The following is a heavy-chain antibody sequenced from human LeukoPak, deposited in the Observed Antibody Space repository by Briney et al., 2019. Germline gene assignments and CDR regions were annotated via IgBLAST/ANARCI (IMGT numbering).Heavy chain of an antibody. CDR1: GYSISSGYY. D-gene: IGHD3-3*01. V-gene: IGHV4-38-2*01. CDR2: IYHSGST. J-gene: IGHJ4*02. CDR3: ARGLRTLTIFGVVARYFDY. Sequence: ASETLSLTCAVSGYSISSGYYWGWIRQPPGKGLEWIGSIYHSGSTYYNPSLKSRVTISVDTSKNQFSLKLSSVTAADTAVYYCARGLRTLTIFGVVARYFDYWGQGTLVTVSS.